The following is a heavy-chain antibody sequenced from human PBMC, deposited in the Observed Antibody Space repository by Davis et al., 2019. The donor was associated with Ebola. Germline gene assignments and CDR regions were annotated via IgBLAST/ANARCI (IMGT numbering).Heavy chain of an antibody. D-gene: IGHD2-21*02. V-gene: IGHV3-7*03. CDR3: AGAATAGN. J-gene: IGHJ4*02. CDR2: IKQDGSEK. CDR1: GFTFSSYW. Sequence: ESLKISCAASGFTFSSYWMSWVRQAPGKGLEWVANIKQDGSEKYYVDSVKGRFTISRDNSKNSLYLQMNSLRTEDTALYYCAGAATAGNWGQGTLVTVSS.